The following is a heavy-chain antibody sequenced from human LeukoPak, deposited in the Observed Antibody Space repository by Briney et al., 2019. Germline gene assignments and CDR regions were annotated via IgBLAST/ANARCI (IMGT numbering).Heavy chain of an antibody. D-gene: IGHD3-10*01. J-gene: IGHJ4*02. V-gene: IGHV1-69*04. CDR3: ARIKQITMVRGGEGAFDY. CDR1: GGTFSSYA. CDR2: IIPILGIA. Sequence: SVKVSCKASGGTFSSYAISWVRQAPGQGLEWMGRIIPILGIANYAQKFQGRVTITADKSTSTAYMELSSLRSEDTAVYYCARIKQITMVRGGEGAFDYWGQGTLVTVSS.